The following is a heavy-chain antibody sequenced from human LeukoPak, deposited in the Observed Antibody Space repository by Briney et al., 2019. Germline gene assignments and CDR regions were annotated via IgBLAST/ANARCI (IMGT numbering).Heavy chain of an antibody. D-gene: IGHD3-22*01. V-gene: IGHV3-11*04. CDR3: ARGSYYDSSGYPVTNWFDP. CDR2: IISSGSTI. J-gene: IGHJ5*02. CDR1: GFTFSDYY. Sequence: PGGSLRLSCAASGFTFSDYYMSWIRQAPGKGLEWVSYIISSGSTIYYADSVKGRFTISRDNAKNSLYLQMNSLRDEDTAVYYCARGSYYDSSGYPVTNWFDPWGQGTLVTVSS.